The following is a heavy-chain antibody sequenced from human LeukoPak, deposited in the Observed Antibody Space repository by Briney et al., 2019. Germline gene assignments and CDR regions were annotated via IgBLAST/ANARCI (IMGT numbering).Heavy chain of an antibody. J-gene: IGHJ3*02. V-gene: IGHV4-59*08. CDR3: ARQKCTSTSCLTKNAFDI. CDR2: IYDSELT. CDR1: GGSISSHD. D-gene: IGHD2-2*01. Sequence: SETLSLTCTVSGGSISSHDWSWIRQSPGKGLEWIGNIYDSELTSYNPSLKSRVTISLDTSQNQCSLNLSSVTAADTAVYYCARQKCTSTSCLTKNAFDIWGQGTMVTVSS.